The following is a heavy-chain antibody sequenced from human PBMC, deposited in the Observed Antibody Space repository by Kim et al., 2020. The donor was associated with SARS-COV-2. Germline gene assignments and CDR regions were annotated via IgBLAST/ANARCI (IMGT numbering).Heavy chain of an antibody. V-gene: IGHV4-61*08. Sequence: SETLSLTCIVSGGSVSSGGHYWNWVRQAPGKGLEWIAFIHHSGGTYYNPSLKSRATISLDTSKNHFSLTLRSVTAADTAVYYCASQDTLGVPAE. CDR2: IHHSGGT. CDR1: GGSVSSGGHY. CDR3: ASQDTLGVPAE. D-gene: IGHD3-3*01. J-gene: IGHJ1*01.